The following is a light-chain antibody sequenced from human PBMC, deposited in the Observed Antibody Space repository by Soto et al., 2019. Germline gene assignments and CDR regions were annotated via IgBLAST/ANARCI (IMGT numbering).Light chain of an antibody. CDR2: KAS. Sequence: IQMTQSPSALSASVGDRVTITCRGSQGISSWLAWYQQKPGKAPRLLIYKASSLASGVPSRFSDSGSGTEFTLTISSLQPEDVATYHCQQHTTFGQGTKVEI. V-gene: IGKV1-5*03. CDR3: QQHTT. J-gene: IGKJ1*01. CDR1: QGISSW.